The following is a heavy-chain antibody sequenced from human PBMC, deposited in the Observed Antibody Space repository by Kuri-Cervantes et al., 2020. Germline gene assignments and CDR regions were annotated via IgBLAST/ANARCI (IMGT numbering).Heavy chain of an antibody. CDR2: IWYDGSNK. Sequence: GESLKNSCAASGFTFSSYGMHWVRQAPGKGLEWVAVIWYDGSNKYYADSVKGRFTISRDNSKNTLYLQMNSLRAEDTAVYYCARGGRPTVTFYFDYWGQGTLVTVSS. D-gene: IGHD4-17*01. CDR3: ARGGRPTVTFYFDY. J-gene: IGHJ4*02. V-gene: IGHV3-33*01. CDR1: GFTFSSYG.